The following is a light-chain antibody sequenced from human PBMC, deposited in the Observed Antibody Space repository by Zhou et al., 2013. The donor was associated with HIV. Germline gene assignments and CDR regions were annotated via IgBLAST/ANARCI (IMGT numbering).Light chain of an antibody. Sequence: EIQMTQSPSSLTASVGDSVTITCRASQSISTYLNWYQQKPGKAPKRLIYAASSLQSGVPSRFSGSGSGTDFTLTISSLQPEDFATYYCQQYYSTSWTFGQGTKVEI. CDR2: AAS. V-gene: IGKV1-39*01. CDR3: QQYYSTSWT. J-gene: IGKJ1*01. CDR1: QSISTY.